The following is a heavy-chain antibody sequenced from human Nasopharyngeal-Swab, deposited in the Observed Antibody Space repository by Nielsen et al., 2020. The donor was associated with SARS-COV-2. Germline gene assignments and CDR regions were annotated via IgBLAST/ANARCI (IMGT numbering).Heavy chain of an antibody. D-gene: IGHD6-19*01. V-gene: IGHV1-18*01. CDR3: ATRAVAGFFDY. J-gene: IGHJ4*02. CDR2: ISAYNGNT. CDR1: GYTFTIYG. Sequence: ASVKVSCKASGYTFTIYGITWVRQAPGQGLEWMGWISAYNGNTNYAQKLQGRVTMTTDTSTSTAYMELRSLRSDDTAVYYCATRAVAGFFDYWGQGTLATVSS.